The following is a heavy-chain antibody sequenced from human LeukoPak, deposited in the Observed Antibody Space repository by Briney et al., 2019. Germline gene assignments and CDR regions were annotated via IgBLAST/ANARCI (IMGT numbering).Heavy chain of an antibody. CDR3: AKAGGSYTTTYFDY. J-gene: IGHJ4*02. CDR1: GFTFSSYA. Sequence: LRLSXAASGFTFSSYAMSWVRQAPGKGLEWVSAISGSGGSTYYADSVKGRFTISRDNSKNTLYLQMNSLRAEDTAVYYCAKAGGSYTTTYFDYWGQGTLVTVSS. D-gene: IGHD1-26*01. V-gene: IGHV3-23*01. CDR2: ISGSGGST.